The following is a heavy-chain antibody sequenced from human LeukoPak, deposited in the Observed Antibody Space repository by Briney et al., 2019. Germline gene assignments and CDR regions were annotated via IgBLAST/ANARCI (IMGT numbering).Heavy chain of an antibody. J-gene: IGHJ4*02. V-gene: IGHV1-2*02. D-gene: IGHD7-27*01. CDR2: INPNRGGT. Sequence: ASVKVSCKASGYTFSDYAIHWVRQAPGQRLEWMGWINPNRGGTNYAQNFQGRVIMTWDTSISTASMELSRLRSDDTAVYYCSRGPHWDPHFDFWGQGTLVTVSS. CDR3: SRGPHWDPHFDF. CDR1: GYTFSDYA.